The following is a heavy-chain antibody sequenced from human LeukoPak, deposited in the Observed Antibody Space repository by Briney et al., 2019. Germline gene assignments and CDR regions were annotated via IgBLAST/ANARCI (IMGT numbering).Heavy chain of an antibody. CDR1: GGSFSSYY. V-gene: IGHV4-34*01. D-gene: IGHD2-2*01. J-gene: IGHJ4*02. CDR2: INHSGST. CDR3: ARVGLVPADGYFDY. Sequence: SETLSLTCAVYGGSFSSYYWSWIRQPPGKGLEWIGEINHSGSTNYNPSLKSRVTISVDTSKNQFSLKLSSVTAADTAVYYCARVGLVPADGYFDYWGQGTLVTVSS.